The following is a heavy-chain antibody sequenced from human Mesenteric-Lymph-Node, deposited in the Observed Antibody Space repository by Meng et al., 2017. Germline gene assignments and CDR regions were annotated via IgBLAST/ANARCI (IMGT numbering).Heavy chain of an antibody. Sequence: QARMQEAGPGLVKPSQTLSLTCTGSGGSASSGGYYWSWIRQHPGKGLEWIGYMYYSGTTYYNPSLKSRVTISVDTSQNQFSLKLSSVTAADTAVYYCAANRDGFDPWGQGTLVTVSS. CDR2: MYYSGTT. J-gene: IGHJ5*02. CDR3: AANRDGFDP. V-gene: IGHV4-31*04. CDR1: GGSASSGGYY.